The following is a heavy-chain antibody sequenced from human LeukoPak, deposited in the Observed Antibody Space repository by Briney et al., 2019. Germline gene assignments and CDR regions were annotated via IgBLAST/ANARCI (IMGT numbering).Heavy chain of an antibody. V-gene: IGHV3-72*01. CDR3: ARAGSSIPPMDV. J-gene: IGHJ6*03. Sequence: GDSLRLSCAASGFTFTKYWMTWVRQAPGKGLEWVARSRDKAKSYSTEYAASVKARFTISRDDSKNSLYLQMNSLKTEDTAVYYCARAGSSIPPMDVWGKGTTVTVSS. CDR2: SRDKAKSYST. D-gene: IGHD5/OR15-5a*01. CDR1: GFTFTKYW.